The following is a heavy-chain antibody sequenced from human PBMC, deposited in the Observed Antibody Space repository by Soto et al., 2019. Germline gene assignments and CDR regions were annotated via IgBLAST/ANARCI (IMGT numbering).Heavy chain of an antibody. V-gene: IGHV1-69*13. CDR3: ASAYCTNGVCPTRPSYYYYYGMDV. CDR1: GGTFSSYA. D-gene: IGHD2-8*01. Sequence: SVKVSCKASGGTFSSYAISWVRQAPGQGLEWMGGIIPIFGTANYAQKFQGRVTITADESTSTAYMELSSLRSEDTAVYYCASAYCTNGVCPTRPSYYYYYGMDVWGQGTTVTSP. CDR2: IIPIFGTA. J-gene: IGHJ6*02.